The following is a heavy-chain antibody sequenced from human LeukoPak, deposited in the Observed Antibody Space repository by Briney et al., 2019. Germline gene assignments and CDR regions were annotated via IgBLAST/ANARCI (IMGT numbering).Heavy chain of an antibody. CDR3: ARDRGVRGVPNWFDP. V-gene: IGHV4-34*01. D-gene: IGHD3-10*01. J-gene: IGHJ5*02. Sequence: SETLSLTCAVYGGSFSGYYWSWIRQPPGKGLEWIGEINHSGSTNYNPSLKSRVTISVDTSKNQFSLKLSSVTAADTAVYYCARDRGVRGVPNWFDPWGQGTLVTVSS. CDR2: INHSGST. CDR1: GGSFSGYY.